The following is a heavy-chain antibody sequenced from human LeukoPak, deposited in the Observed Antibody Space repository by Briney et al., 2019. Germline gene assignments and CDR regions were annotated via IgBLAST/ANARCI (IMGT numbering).Heavy chain of an antibody. D-gene: IGHD2-21*02. CDR1: GFNFANHA. CDR3: VREDTPATANY. CDR2: ISSGGDIT. J-gene: IGHJ4*02. Sequence: GGSLRLSCAASGFNFANHAMSWVRQTPGKGLEWVSAISSGGDITYYADSVTGRFTISRDNSKDTLFLQMHSLRPGDTAVYYCVREDTPATANYWGQGTLVTISS. V-gene: IGHV3-23*01.